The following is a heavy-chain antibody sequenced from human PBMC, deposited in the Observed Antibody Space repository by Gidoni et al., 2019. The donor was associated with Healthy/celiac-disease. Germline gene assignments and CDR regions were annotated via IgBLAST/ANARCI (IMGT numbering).Heavy chain of an antibody. J-gene: IGHJ3*02. Sequence: QVQLQESGPGLVKPSETLSLTCTVSGGSISSYYWSWIRQPPGKGLEWIGYIYYSGSTNYNPSLKSRVTISVDTSKNQFSLKLSSVTAADTAVYYCARGYTVPTSIWGQGTMVTVSS. CDR2: IYYSGST. CDR3: ARGYTVPTSI. D-gene: IGHD4-4*01. V-gene: IGHV4-59*01. CDR1: GGSISSYY.